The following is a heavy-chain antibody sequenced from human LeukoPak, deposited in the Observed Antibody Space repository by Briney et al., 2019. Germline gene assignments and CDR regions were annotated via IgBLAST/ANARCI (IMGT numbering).Heavy chain of an antibody. CDR2: IYYSGST. CDR3: ARDSVASKILWFGESDNWFDP. Sequence: SETLSLTCTVSGGSISSSSYYWGWIRQPPGKGLEWIGSIYYSGSTYYNPSLKSRVTISVDTSKNQFSLKLSSVTAADTAVYYCARDSVASKILWFGESDNWFDPWGQGTLVTVSS. V-gene: IGHV4-39*07. D-gene: IGHD3-10*01. CDR1: GGSISSSSYY. J-gene: IGHJ5*02.